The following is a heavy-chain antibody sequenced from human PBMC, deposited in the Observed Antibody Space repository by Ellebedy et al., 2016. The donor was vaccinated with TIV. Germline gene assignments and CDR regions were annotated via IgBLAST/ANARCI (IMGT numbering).Heavy chain of an antibody. CDR3: ASGGASSKYFDH. Sequence: MPSETLSLTCSVSGGSITSYYWTWIRQPAGRGLEWLGRIYSTGSTGGTNYSPSLKSRISMSVDTSKNQFSLKLNSVTAADTAMYYCASGGASSKYFDHWGQGTLVTVSS. CDR2: IYSTGSTGGT. J-gene: IGHJ4*02. D-gene: IGHD3-16*01. V-gene: IGHV4-4*07. CDR1: GGSITSYY.